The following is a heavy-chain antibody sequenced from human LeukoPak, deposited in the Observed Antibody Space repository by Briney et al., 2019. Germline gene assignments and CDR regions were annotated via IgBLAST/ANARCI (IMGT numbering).Heavy chain of an antibody. CDR1: GGSVSSGNYY. CDR2: IYYSGST. D-gene: IGHD6-19*01. Sequence: SETLSLTCTVSGGSVSSGNYYWSWIRQPPEKALEWIGYIYYSGSTNYNPSLKSRVTITVDKSKNQFSLKLTSVTAADTAVYYCARDSRGWSYYYYGMDVWGKGTTVTVSS. V-gene: IGHV4-61*01. J-gene: IGHJ6*04. CDR3: ARDSRGWSYYYYGMDV.